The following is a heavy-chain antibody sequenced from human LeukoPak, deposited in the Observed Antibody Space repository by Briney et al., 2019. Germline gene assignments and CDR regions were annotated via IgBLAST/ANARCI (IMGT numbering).Heavy chain of an antibody. CDR1: GYTFTGYY. CDR2: INPNSGGT. D-gene: IGHD3-22*01. J-gene: IGHJ1*01. Sequence: ASVKVSCKASGYTFTGYYMHWVRQAPGKGLEWMGWINPNSGGTNYAQKFQGRVTMTRDTSISTAYMELSRLRSDDTAVYYCARASYDCSDYEYFQHWGQGTLVTVSS. V-gene: IGHV1-2*02. CDR3: ARASYDCSDYEYFQH.